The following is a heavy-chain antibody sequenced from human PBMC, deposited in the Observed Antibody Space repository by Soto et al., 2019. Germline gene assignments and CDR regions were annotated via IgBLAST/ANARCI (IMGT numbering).Heavy chain of an antibody. CDR1: GGSISSSGYY. Sequence: SETLSLTCIVSGGSISSSGYYWGWIRQPPGRGLEWIGSIHYTGNTDYNPSLKSRVTISVDTSTNQFSLRLSSVTAADTAVYYCASGESGIWYGLYYYYMDVWGKGTKVTVSS. V-gene: IGHV4-39*07. CDR3: ASGESGIWYGLYYYYMDV. J-gene: IGHJ6*03. CDR2: IHYTGNT. D-gene: IGHD6-13*01.